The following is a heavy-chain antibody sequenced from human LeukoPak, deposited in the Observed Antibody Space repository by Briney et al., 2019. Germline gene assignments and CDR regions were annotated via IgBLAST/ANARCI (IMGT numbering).Heavy chain of an antibody. D-gene: IGHD2-15*01. CDR2: ISPTGSTM. V-gene: IGHV3-48*04. CDR3: VRGGWRIIETGGDS. CDR1: EFTFSAYA. J-gene: IGHJ4*02. Sequence: GGSLRLSCATSEFTFSAYAMNWVRRAPGKGLEWVGYISPTGSTMFYAGSVKGRFTISRDNADNSLYLQMKSLRVEDTAMYYCVRGGWRIIETGGDSWGQGTLVTVSS.